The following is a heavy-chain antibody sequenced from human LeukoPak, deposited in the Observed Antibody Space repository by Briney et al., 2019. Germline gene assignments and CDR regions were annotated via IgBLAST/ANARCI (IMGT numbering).Heavy chain of an antibody. CDR2: IYYSGST. V-gene: IGHV4-39*07. Sequence: SETLSLTCTVSGGSISSSSYYWGWIRQPPGKGLEWIGSIYYSGSTYYNPSLKSRVTISVDTSKNQFSLKLSSVTAADTAVYYCARKIPYCSGGSCYFFDPWGQGTLVTVSS. CDR1: GGSISSSSYY. CDR3: ARKIPYCSGGSCYFFDP. J-gene: IGHJ5*02. D-gene: IGHD2-15*01.